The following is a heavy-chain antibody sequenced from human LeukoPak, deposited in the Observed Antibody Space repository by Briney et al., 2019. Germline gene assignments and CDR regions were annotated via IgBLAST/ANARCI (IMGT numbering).Heavy chain of an antibody. CDR1: GGTFSSYG. Sequence: SVKVSCKASGGTFSSYGISWVRQAPGQGLEWMGRIIPILGIANYAQKFQGRVTITADKSTSTAYMELSSLRSEDTAVYYCAREQYIAAAHEFDYWGQGTLVTVSS. D-gene: IGHD6-13*01. CDR3: AREQYIAAAHEFDY. CDR2: IIPILGIA. V-gene: IGHV1-69*04. J-gene: IGHJ4*02.